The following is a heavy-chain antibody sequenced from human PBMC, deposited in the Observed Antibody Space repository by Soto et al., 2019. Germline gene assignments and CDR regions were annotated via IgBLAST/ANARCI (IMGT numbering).Heavy chain of an antibody. D-gene: IGHD4-4*01. Sequence: EVQLVESGGGLVQPGGSLKLSCAASGFSFSDSAIHWVRQASGKGLEWVGRTRSKAHSYATAFAASVKGRFTISRDDSKNAVYLQMNSLKTEYTAVYYCNGHTVGYWGQGTLVTVSS. CDR1: GFSFSDSA. V-gene: IGHV3-73*02. CDR3: NGHTVGY. CDR2: TRSKAHSYAT. J-gene: IGHJ4*02.